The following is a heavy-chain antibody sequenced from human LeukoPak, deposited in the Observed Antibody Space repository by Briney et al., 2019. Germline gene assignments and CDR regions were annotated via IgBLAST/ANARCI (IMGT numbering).Heavy chain of an antibody. D-gene: IGHD2-21*01. Sequence: GGTLRLSCAASGFTFSSYGMSWVRQPPGKGREWVSAISGKGGSTYYADSVKGRFTISRDNSKNTLYLQMNSLRAEDTAVYYCAKGPFMWGYYFDYWGQGTLVTVSS. CDR1: GFTFSSYG. CDR3: AKGPFMWGYYFDY. CDR2: ISGKGGST. J-gene: IGHJ4*02. V-gene: IGHV3-23*01.